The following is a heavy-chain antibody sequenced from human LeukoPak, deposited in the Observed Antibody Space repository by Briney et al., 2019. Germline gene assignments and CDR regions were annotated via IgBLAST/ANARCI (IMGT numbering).Heavy chain of an antibody. V-gene: IGHV4-59*12. CDR3: AREHVLLWFGELSDLYGMDV. D-gene: IGHD3-10*01. J-gene: IGHJ6*02. CDR2: IYYSGTT. CDR1: GGSISSYY. Sequence: SETLSLTCTVSGGSISSYYWSWIRQPPGKGLKWIGYIYYSGTTNYNPSLKSRVTMSVDTSRNQFSLKLSSVTAADTAVYYCAREHVLLWFGELSDLYGMDVWDQGTTVTVSS.